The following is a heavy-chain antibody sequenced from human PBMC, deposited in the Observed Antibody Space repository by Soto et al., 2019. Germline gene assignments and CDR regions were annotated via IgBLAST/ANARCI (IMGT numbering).Heavy chain of an antibody. J-gene: IGHJ3*02. D-gene: IGHD2-2*01. CDR1: GFTFSSYA. V-gene: IGHV3-30-3*01. CDR3: ARDSGKYCSSTSCDAFDI. Sequence: GESLKISCAASGFTFSSYAMHWVRQAPGKGLEWVAVISYDGSNKYYADSVKGRFTISRDNSKNTLYLQMNSLRAEDTAVYYCARDSGKYCSSTSCDAFDIWGQGTMVTVSS. CDR2: ISYDGSNK.